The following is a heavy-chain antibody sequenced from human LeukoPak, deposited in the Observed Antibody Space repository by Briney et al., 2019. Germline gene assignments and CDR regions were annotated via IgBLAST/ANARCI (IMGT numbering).Heavy chain of an antibody. CDR1: GGSISSYY. D-gene: IGHD3-22*01. CDR2: IYYSGST. Sequence: SETLSLTCTVSGGSISSYYWSWIRQPPGKGLEWIANIYYSGSTNYNPSLKSRVTISVDTSKNQFSLKLSSVTAADTAVYCCASGRDYYDSSGSYYCYYGMGYWGQGSTVTVSS. J-gene: IGHJ6*02. CDR3: ASGRDYYDSSGSYYCYYGMGY. V-gene: IGHV4-59*08.